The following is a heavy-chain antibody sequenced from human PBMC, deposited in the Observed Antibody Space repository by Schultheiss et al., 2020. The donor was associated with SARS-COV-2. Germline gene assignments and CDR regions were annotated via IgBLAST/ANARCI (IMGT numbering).Heavy chain of an antibody. J-gene: IGHJ3*02. D-gene: IGHD4-17*01. CDR3: ARDQRSDYGDYVDGVGGGVDI. V-gene: IGHV3-11*04. Sequence: GGSLRLSCAASGFTFSDYYMSWIRQAPGKGLEWVSYISSSGSTIYYAESVKGRFTISRDNSKNTLYLQMNSLRAEDTAVYYCARDQRSDYGDYVDGVGGGVDIWFQGTMVTVSS. CDR1: GFTFSDYY. CDR2: ISSSGSTI.